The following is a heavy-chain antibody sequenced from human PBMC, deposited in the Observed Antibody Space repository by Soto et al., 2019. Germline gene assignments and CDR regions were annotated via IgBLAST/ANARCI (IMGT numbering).Heavy chain of an antibody. CDR2: IYPGDSDT. V-gene: IGHV5-51*01. D-gene: IGHD6-19*01. CDR3: AREGIAVAGNDDAFDI. CDR1: GYSFTSYW. Sequence: GESLKISCKGSGYSFTSYWIGWVRQMPGKGLEWMGIIYPGDSDTRYSPSFQGQVTISADKSISTAYLQWSSLKASDTAMYYCAREGIAVAGNDDAFDIWGQGTMVTVSS. J-gene: IGHJ3*02.